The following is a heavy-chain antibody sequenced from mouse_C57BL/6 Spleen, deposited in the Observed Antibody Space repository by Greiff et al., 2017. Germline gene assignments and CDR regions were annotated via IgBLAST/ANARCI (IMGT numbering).Heavy chain of an antibody. CDR1: GYTFTSYW. J-gene: IGHJ4*01. V-gene: IGHV1-52*01. CDR2: IDPSDSET. D-gene: IGHD1-3*01. Sequence: QVQLKQPGAELVRPGSSVKLSCKASGYTFTSYWMHWVKQRPIQGLEWIGNIDPSDSETHYNQKFKDKATLTVDKSSSTAYMQLSSLTSEDSAVYYCARGGLVGAMDYWGQGTSVTVSS. CDR3: ARGGLVGAMDY.